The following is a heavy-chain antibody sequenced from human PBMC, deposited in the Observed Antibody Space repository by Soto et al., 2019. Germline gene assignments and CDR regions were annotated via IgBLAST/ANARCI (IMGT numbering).Heavy chain of an antibody. CDR2: ISINSAYI. CDR1: GFTFRSFT. Sequence: PGGSLRLSCAASGFTFRSFTINWGRQAPGKGLEWVSTISINSAYIYYTDALRGRFTISRDNAKNSLHLQMNSLRAEDTAVYYCTKDASRDSSARGWFDPWGPGTLVTVSS. D-gene: IGHD6-13*01. V-gene: IGHV3-21*01. CDR3: TKDASRDSSARGWFDP. J-gene: IGHJ5*02.